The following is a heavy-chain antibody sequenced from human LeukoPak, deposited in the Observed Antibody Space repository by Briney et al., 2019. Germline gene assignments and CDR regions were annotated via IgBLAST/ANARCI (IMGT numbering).Heavy chain of an antibody. J-gene: IGHJ1*01. CDR3: TSPQADSGATYFRH. CDR2: IRSKANSYAT. D-gene: IGHD6-19*01. Sequence: GGSLKLSCAASGFTFSGSTIHWVRHASGKGLEWIGRIRSKANSYATAYAASVKGRFTISRDDAKNTAYLQMDSLKTEDTAVYYCTSPQADSGATYFRHWGQGTLVTVSS. CDR1: GFTFSGST. V-gene: IGHV3-73*01.